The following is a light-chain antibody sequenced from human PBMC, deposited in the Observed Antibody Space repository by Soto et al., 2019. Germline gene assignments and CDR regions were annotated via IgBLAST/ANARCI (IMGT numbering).Light chain of an antibody. J-gene: IGKJ5*01. CDR2: VAT. CDR3: QSYNTARPT. CDR1: QDIRHD. Sequence: AIQMTQSPSSLSASVGDTVTITCRASQDIRHDLSWYQQKPGKAPKLLIYVATTLQSGVPSRFSGSGSGTDFTLTISSLQAEDLATYYCQSYNTARPTFGQGTRLGIK. V-gene: IGKV1-6*01.